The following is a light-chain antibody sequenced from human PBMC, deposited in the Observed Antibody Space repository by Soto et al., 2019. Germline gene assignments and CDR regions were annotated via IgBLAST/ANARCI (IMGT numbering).Light chain of an antibody. Sequence: QSVLTQAASVSGYPGQSITISCTGTSSDVGGYNYVSWYQQHPAKVPKLMIYDVSNRPSGVSDRFSGSKSGNTASLTISGLQAEDEADYYCYSYTTSSTYVFGTGTKLTVL. CDR3: YSYTTSSTYV. CDR1: SSDVGGYNY. J-gene: IGLJ1*01. CDR2: DVS. V-gene: IGLV2-14*01.